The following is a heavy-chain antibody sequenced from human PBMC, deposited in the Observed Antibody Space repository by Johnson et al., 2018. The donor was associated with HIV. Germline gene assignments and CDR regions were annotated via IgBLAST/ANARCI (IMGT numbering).Heavy chain of an antibody. V-gene: IGHV3-30*04. CDR2: ISYDGSNK. Sequence: QVQLVESGGGVVQPGRSLRLSCAASGFTFSSYAMHWVRQAPGKGLEWVAVISYDGSNKYYADSVKGRFTISRDNSKNTLYLQMNSLRAEDTAVYLCAKDKAGWELLAFDIWGQGTLVTVSS. CDR1: GFTFSSYA. D-gene: IGHD1-26*01. CDR3: AKDKAGWELLAFDI. J-gene: IGHJ3*02.